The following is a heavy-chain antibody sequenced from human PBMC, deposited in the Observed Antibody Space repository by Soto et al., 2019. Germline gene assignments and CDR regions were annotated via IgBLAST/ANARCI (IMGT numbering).Heavy chain of an antibody. Sequence: ESGGGLVQPGGSLRLSCASSGFTLSMSAVNWVRQAPGKGLEWVSYISDSGDRTYYADSVKGRFTISRDRSKNTVSLQMDSLRAEDTAVYYCAKDRGIIVKAGDVFDVWGQGTKVTVSS. CDR2: ISDSGDRT. CDR1: GFTLSMSA. D-gene: IGHD3-16*02. CDR3: AKDRGIIVKAGDVFDV. J-gene: IGHJ3*01. V-gene: IGHV3-23*01.